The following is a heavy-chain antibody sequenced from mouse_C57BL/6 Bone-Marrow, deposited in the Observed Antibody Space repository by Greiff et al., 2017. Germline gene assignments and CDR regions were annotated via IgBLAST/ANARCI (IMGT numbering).Heavy chain of an antibody. CDR2: INPSTGGT. CDR1: GYSFTGYY. CDR3: ARGGLLWFAY. V-gene: IGHV1-42*01. J-gene: IGHJ3*01. D-gene: IGHD1-1*01. Sequence: EVQLQQSGPELVKPGASVKISCKASGYSFTGYYMNWVKQSPEKSLEWIGEINPSTGGTTYNQKFQAKATLTVDKSSSTAYMQLKSLTSEDSAVYYCARGGLLWFAYWGQGTLVTVSA.